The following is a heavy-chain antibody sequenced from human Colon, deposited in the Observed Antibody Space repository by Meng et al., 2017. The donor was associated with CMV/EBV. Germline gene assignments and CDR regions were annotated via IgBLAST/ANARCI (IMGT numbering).Heavy chain of an antibody. CDR2: INPNSGGT. CDR3: ARSYYYDSSASVDY. D-gene: IGHD3-22*01. J-gene: IGHJ4*02. Sequence: ASVKVSCKASGYTFTGYYMHWVRQAPGQGLEWMGWINPNSGGTNYAQKFQGRVTMTRDTFISTAYMELSGLRSDDTAVYYCARSYYYDSSASVDYWGQGTLVTVSS. V-gene: IGHV1-2*02. CDR1: GYTFTGYY.